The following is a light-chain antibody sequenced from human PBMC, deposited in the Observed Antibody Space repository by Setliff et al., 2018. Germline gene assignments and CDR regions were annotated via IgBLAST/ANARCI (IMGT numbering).Light chain of an antibody. CDR2: DVN. Sequence: ALTQPASVSGSPGQSITISCTGSSSDIGAYDYVSWYQQHPGKAPKLMIYDVNNRPSGVSNRFSGSKSGNTASPTISGLQAEDEADYYCSSYTSRTTLDVFGTGTKVT. J-gene: IGLJ1*01. CDR1: SSDIGAYDY. CDR3: SSYTSRTTLDV. V-gene: IGLV2-14*03.